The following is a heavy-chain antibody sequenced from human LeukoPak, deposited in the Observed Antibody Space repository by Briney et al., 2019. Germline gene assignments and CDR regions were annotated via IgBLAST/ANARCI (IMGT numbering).Heavy chain of an antibody. V-gene: IGHV1-8*01. CDR2: MNPNSGNT. Sequence: ASVKASCKASGYTFTSYDINWVRQATGQGLEWMGWMNPNSGNTGYAQKFQGRVTMTRNTSISTAYMELSSLRSEDTAVYYCAVFGVDRFGELLYHPHIDYWGQGTLVTVSS. D-gene: IGHD3-10*01. CDR3: AVFGVDRFGELLYHPHIDY. CDR1: GYTFTSYD. J-gene: IGHJ4*02.